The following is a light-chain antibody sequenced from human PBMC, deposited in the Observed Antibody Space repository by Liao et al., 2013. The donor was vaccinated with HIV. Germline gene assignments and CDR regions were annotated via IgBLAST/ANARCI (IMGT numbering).Light chain of an antibody. Sequence: SYELTQPPSVSVAPGKTAKITCGGSSIGSKSVHWYQQRSGQAPVLVIYYDSERPSEIPERFSGSNSGNTATLSISRVEAGDEADYYCQVWDSNYDHLGVVFGGGTKLTVL. CDR2: YDS. CDR3: QVWDSNYDHLGVV. J-gene: IGLJ2*01. V-gene: IGLV3-21*01. CDR1: SIGSKS.